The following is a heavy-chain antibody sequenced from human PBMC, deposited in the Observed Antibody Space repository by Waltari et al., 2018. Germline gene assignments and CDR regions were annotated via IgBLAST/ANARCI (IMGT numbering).Heavy chain of an antibody. J-gene: IGHJ4*02. CDR2: ISGSGGST. Sequence: EVQLLESGGGLVQPGGSLRLSCAASGFPFSSYAMSWVRQAPGKGLEWVSAISGSGGSTYYADSVKGRFTISRDNSKNTLYLQMNSLRAEDTAVYYCAKDRIGEGKFDYWGQGTLVTVSS. D-gene: IGHD3-10*01. CDR1: GFPFSSYA. CDR3: AKDRIGEGKFDY. V-gene: IGHV3-23*01.